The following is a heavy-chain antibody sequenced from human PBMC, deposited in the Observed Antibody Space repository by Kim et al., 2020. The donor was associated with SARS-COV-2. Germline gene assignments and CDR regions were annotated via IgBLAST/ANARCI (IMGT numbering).Heavy chain of an antibody. Sequence: NYSPSFQGHVTISADKSISTAYLQWSSLKASDTAMYYCARLKPRGAPPLYWGQGTLVTVSS. D-gene: IGHD3-16*01. J-gene: IGHJ4*02. CDR3: ARLKPRGAPPLY. V-gene: IGHV5-10-1*01.